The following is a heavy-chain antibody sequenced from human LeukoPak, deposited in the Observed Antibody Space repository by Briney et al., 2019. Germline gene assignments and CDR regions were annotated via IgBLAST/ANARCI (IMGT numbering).Heavy chain of an antibody. CDR2: ISSSGSTI. CDR1: GFTFSSYE. J-gene: IGHJ4*02. V-gene: IGHV3-48*03. Sequence: GGSLRLSCAASGFTFSSYEMNWVRQAPGKGLKWVSYISSSGSTIYYADSVKGRFTISRDNAKNSLYLQMNSLRAEDTAVYYCAKDPPHSDRSIYSDNSWGQGTLVTVSS. CDR3: AKDPPHSDRSIYSDNS. D-gene: IGHD3-22*01.